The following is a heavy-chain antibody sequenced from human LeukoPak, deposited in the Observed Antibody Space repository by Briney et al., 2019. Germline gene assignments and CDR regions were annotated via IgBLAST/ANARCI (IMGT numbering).Heavy chain of an antibody. V-gene: IGHV4-39*07. D-gene: IGHD1-20*01. J-gene: IGHJ5*02. CDR2: IYYSGTT. CDR3: TRYNSDGGCFDP. CDR1: GGSIRSSSYY. Sequence: PSETLSLTCTVSGGSIRSSSYYWGWIRQPPGKGLDWIGTIYYSGTTYYNPSLKSRITISLDTSKNQFSLKLSSVTAEDKAVYYCTRYNSDGGCFDPWGQGTLVTVSS.